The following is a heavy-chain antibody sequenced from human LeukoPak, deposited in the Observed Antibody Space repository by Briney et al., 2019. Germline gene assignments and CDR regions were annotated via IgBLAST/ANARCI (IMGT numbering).Heavy chain of an antibody. Sequence: GGSLRLSCAASGFIFSNYAMHWVRQAPGKGLEWVALISYDGSNKYYADSVKGRFTISRDNSKNTLYLQMNSLRAEDTAVYYCAKGGVTTVVTFDIWGQGTMVTVSS. D-gene: IGHD4-23*01. J-gene: IGHJ3*02. CDR1: GFIFSNYA. CDR3: AKGGVTTVVTFDI. V-gene: IGHV3-30*04. CDR2: ISYDGSNK.